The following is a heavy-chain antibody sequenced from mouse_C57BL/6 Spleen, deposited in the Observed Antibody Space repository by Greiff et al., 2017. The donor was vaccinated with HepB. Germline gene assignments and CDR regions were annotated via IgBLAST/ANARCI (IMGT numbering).Heavy chain of an antibody. CDR1: GFTFSSYG. V-gene: IGHV5-6*01. J-gene: IGHJ4*01. CDR3: ASDGYYYAMDY. D-gene: IGHD2-3*01. CDR2: ISSGGSYN. Sequence: EVKLVESGGDLVKPGGSLKLSCAASGFTFSSYGMSWVRQTPDKRLEWVATISSGGSYNYYPDSVKGRFTISRDNAKNTLYLQMSSLKSEDTAMYYCASDGYYYAMDYWGQGTSVTVSS.